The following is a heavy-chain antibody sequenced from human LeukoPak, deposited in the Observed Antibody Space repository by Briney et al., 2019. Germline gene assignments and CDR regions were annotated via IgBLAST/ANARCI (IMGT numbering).Heavy chain of an antibody. V-gene: IGHV3-49*04. D-gene: IGHD3-16*01. CDR2: IRSSGTT. Sequence: SLRLSCAASGFTFSSYEMNWVRQAPGKGLQWIGFIRSSGTTQYAASVKGRFTISRDGSKSIAYLQMNSLKTEDTAVYYCTRDRFYVWFDPWGQGTLVTVSS. J-gene: IGHJ5*02. CDR3: TRDRFYVWFDP. CDR1: GFTFSSYE.